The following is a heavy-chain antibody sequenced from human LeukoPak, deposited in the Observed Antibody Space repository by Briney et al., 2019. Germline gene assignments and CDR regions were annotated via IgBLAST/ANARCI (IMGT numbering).Heavy chain of an antibody. D-gene: IGHD2-15*01. Sequence: GGSLRLSCAASTFTFSSYWMHWVRQAPGKGLVWVSRINTDGSSTSYADSVKGRFTISRDNAKNTLYLQMNSLRAEDTAVYYCARALLYSAAASSLWGQGTLVTVSP. J-gene: IGHJ4*02. CDR2: INTDGSST. CDR1: TFTFSSYW. CDR3: ARALLYSAAASSL. V-gene: IGHV3-74*01.